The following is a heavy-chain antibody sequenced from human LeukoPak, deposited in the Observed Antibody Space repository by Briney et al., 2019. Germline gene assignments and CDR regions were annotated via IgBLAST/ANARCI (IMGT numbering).Heavy chain of an antibody. Sequence: ASVKVSCKASGYTFTGYYMHWVRQAPGQGLEWMGWINPDSGATTYAQKFQDWVTMTRDTSISTAYMDLSRLRSDDTAVYYCAREVSPWGSSFDYWGQGTLVTVSS. J-gene: IGHJ4*02. CDR2: INPDSGAT. V-gene: IGHV1-2*04. CDR3: AREVSPWGSSFDY. D-gene: IGHD6-6*01. CDR1: GYTFTGYY.